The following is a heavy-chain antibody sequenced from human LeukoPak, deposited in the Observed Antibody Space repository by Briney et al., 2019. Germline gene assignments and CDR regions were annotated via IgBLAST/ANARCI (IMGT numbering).Heavy chain of an antibody. J-gene: IGHJ4*02. Sequence: ASVKVSCKASGYTFTGYYMHWVRQAPGQGLEWMGSINPNSGGTNYAQKFQGRVTMTRDTSISTAYMELSRLRSDDTAVYYCAKEGRSRGAVNFDWLLYGGYYFDYWGQGTLVTVSS. CDR2: INPNSGGT. V-gene: IGHV1-2*02. CDR1: GYTFTGYY. D-gene: IGHD3-9*01. CDR3: AKEGRSRGAVNFDWLLYGGYYFDY.